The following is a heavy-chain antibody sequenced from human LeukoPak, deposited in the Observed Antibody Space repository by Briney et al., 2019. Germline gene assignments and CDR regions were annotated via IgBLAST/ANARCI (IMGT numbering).Heavy chain of an antibody. CDR3: ARTRDCSKTNCYVMDP. D-gene: IGHD2-2*01. CDR1: GYTFTTYG. Sequence: GASVKVSCTAFGYTFTTYGINWVRQAPGQGLEWMGWIGPYNINTHYAQKVQGRFTMTTDTSTSTAYMELRSLRSDDTAVYYCARTRDCSKTNCYVMDPWGQGTLVTVSS. CDR2: IGPYNINT. J-gene: IGHJ5*02. V-gene: IGHV1-18*04.